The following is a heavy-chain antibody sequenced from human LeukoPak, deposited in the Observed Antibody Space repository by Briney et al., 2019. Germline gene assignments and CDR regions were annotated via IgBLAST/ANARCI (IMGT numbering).Heavy chain of an antibody. CDR3: TTDGGVIGQVWLSY. V-gene: IGHV3-15*01. D-gene: IGHD5-18*01. CDR2: IKSKRDGETT. Sequence: GGSLRLSCAASGFTSMNAWMSWVCQAPGKALEWVARIKSKRDGETTDYAAPVKGRFTISRDDSKNTLYLQMNSLKTEDTALYYCTTDGGVIGQVWLSYWGQGTLVTVSS. J-gene: IGHJ4*02. CDR1: GFTSMNAW.